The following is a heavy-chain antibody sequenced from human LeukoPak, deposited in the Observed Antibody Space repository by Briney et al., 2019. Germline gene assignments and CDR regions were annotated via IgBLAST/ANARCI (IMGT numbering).Heavy chain of an antibody. CDR3: VRDITGTTEFDY. CDR1: GFTFSTYW. Sequence: AGSLRLSCAASGFTFSTYWMHWVRQAPGEGLVWVSTINSDASITRYADSVKGRFTISRDSAKNTLDLQMDSLRAEDTAVYYCVRDITGTTEFDYWGQGTLVTVSS. J-gene: IGHJ4*02. CDR2: INSDASIT. D-gene: IGHD1-20*01. V-gene: IGHV3-74*01.